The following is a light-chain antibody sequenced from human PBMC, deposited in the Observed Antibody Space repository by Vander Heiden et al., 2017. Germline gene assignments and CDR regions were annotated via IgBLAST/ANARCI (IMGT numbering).Light chain of an antibody. V-gene: IGKV1-8*01. CDR2: AAS. Sequence: AIRMTQSPSSFSASTGDRVTNTCRASQGISSYLAWYQQKPGKAPKLLIYAASTLQSGVPSRFSGSGSGTDFTLTISCLQSEDFATYYCQQYYSYPPYTFGQGTKLEIK. CDR3: QQYYSYPPYT. CDR1: QGISSY. J-gene: IGKJ2*01.